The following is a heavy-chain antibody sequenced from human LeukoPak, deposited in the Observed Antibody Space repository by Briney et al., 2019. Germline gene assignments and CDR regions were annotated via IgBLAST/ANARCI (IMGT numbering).Heavy chain of an antibody. V-gene: IGHV3-23*01. CDR3: AKDTSSSWYYFDY. D-gene: IGHD6-13*01. CDR2: ISGSGGST. CDR1: GFTFSSYG. J-gene: IGHJ4*02. Sequence: GGSLRLSCAASGFTFSSYGMSWVRQAPGKGLEWVSAISGSGGSTYYADSVKGRFTISRDNSKNTLYLQMNSLRAEDTAVYYCAKDTSSSWYYFDYWGQGTLVTVSS.